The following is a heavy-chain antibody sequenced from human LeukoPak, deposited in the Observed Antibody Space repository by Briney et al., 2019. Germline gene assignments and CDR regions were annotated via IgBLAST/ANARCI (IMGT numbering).Heavy chain of an antibody. Sequence: GSVKVSCKASGYSFTCYDMHWVRQARGQGVEWMGWINPGSGDTNYAQKFQGRVTMTRDTSISTAYMELSRLRSDDTAVYYCAKNPYEYYFDYWGQGTPVTVSS. J-gene: IGHJ4*02. CDR3: AKNPYEYYFDY. CDR2: INPGSGDT. CDR1: GYSFTCYD. D-gene: IGHD5-12*01. V-gene: IGHV1-2*02.